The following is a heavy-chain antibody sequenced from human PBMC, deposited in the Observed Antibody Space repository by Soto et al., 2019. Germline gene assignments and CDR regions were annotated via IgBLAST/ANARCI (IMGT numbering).Heavy chain of an antibody. V-gene: IGHV1-3*01. D-gene: IGHD6-19*01. Sequence: QVQLLQSGAEVKKPGASVKVSCKASGYTFADSAIHWVRLAPGQSLEWMGWINGGDGGTKYSQNFQDRVTFTRDTSATTAYMELNSLSSEDTAVYYCAQSSGWYALHYWGQGTLVTVSS. CDR1: GYTFADSA. CDR3: AQSSGWYALHY. CDR2: INGGDGGT. J-gene: IGHJ4*02.